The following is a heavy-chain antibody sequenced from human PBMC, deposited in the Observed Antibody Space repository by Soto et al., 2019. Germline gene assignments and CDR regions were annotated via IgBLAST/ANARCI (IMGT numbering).Heavy chain of an antibody. CDR3: VRDGTKTLRDWFDP. Sequence: SETLSLTCTVSGASISGFYWSWIRKSAGEGLEWIGRIYATGTTDYNPSLKSRVMMSVDTSKKQFSLKLRSVTAADTAVYYCVRDGTKTLRDWFDPWGQGISVTVSS. J-gene: IGHJ5*02. CDR2: IYATGTT. CDR1: GASISGFY. D-gene: IGHD1-1*01. V-gene: IGHV4-4*07.